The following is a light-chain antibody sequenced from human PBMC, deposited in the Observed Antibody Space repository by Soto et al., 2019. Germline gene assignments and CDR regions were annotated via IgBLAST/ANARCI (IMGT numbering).Light chain of an antibody. V-gene: IGKV1-9*01. CDR3: QQLNSFPIT. J-gene: IGKJ5*01. Sequence: DIQLTQAPAFLSASAGDRVSITCRASQAISSYLAWYQQQPGRAPKLLIYAASTLQSGVPSRFSGSGSGTEYTLTITSLQPEDFATYYCQQLNSFPITFGQGTRLEIK. CDR2: AAS. CDR1: QAISSY.